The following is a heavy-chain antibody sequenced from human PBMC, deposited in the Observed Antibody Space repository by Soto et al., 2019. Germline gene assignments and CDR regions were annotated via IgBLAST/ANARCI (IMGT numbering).Heavy chain of an antibody. Sequence: PGGSLRLSCAASGFTVSSNYMSWVRQAPGKGLEWVSVIYSGGSTYYADSVKGRFTISRDKSKSTLYLQMNSLRVEDTAVYYCARNSRSETPMVYWGQGILVTVSS. J-gene: IGHJ4*02. CDR2: IYSGGST. V-gene: IGHV3-66*01. CDR1: GFTVSSNY. D-gene: IGHD5-18*01. CDR3: ARNSRSETPMVY.